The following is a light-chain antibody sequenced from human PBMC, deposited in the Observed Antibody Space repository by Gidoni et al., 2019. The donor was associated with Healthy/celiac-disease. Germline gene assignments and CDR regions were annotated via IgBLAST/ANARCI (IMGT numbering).Light chain of an antibody. V-gene: IGKV1-39*01. CDR2: AAS. Sequence: DIQMTQSPSSLSTSVGDRVTITCRASQSINNYLNWYQQKPGKAPKLLIYAASSLQSGVPSRFSGSGSGTDFTLTISSLQPEDFATYYCQQSYSPPPWTFGQXTKVEIK. CDR3: QQSYSPPPWT. J-gene: IGKJ1*01. CDR1: QSINNY.